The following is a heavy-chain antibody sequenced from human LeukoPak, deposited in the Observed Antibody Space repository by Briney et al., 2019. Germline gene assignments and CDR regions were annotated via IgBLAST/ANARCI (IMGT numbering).Heavy chain of an antibody. D-gene: IGHD3-10*01. V-gene: IGHV4-39*07. CDR1: GGSISSSSYY. CDR3: ARGRFDYYYGSGSYYSPFDY. Sequence: SETLSLTCTVSGGSISSSSYYWGWIRQPPGKGLEWIGSIYYSGSTNYNPSLKSRVTISVDTSKNQFSLKLSSVTAADTAVYYCARGRFDYYYGSGSYYSPFDYWGQGTLVTVSS. CDR2: IYYSGST. J-gene: IGHJ4*02.